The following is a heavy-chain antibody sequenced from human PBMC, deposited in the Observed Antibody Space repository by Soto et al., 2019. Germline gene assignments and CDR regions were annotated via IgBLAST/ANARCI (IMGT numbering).Heavy chain of an antibody. CDR2: ISAYNGNT. J-gene: IGHJ5*02. V-gene: IGHV1-18*01. CDR1: GYTFTSYV. D-gene: IGHD3-3*01. Sequence: ASVKVSCKASGYTFTSYVSSWVRQAPGQGLEWMGWISAYNGNTNYAQKLQGRVTMTTDTSTSTAYMELRSLRSDDTAVYYCARGAVHYDFWSGPSYNWFDPWGQGTLVTVSS. CDR3: ARGAVHYDFWSGPSYNWFDP.